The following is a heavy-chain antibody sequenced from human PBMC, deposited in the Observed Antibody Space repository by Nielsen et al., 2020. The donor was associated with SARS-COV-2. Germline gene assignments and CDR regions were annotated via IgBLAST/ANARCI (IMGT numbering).Heavy chain of an antibody. CDR1: GFTFSSYG. V-gene: IGHV3-33*01. Sequence: GGSLRLSCAASGFTFSSYGMHWVRQAPGKGLEWVAVIWYAGSNKYYADSVKGRFTISRDNAKNSLYLQMNSLRAEDTAVYYCARSNYDFWSGYYPFDYWGQGTLVTVSS. CDR2: IWYAGSNK. J-gene: IGHJ4*02. CDR3: ARSNYDFWSGYYPFDY. D-gene: IGHD3-3*01.